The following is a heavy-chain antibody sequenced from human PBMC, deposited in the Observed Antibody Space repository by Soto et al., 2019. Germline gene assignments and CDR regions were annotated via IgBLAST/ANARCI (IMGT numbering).Heavy chain of an antibody. CDR3: ARERYDYVWGSYRYGYYYYGMDV. D-gene: IGHD3-16*02. Sequence: ASVKVSCKASGYTFTGYYMHWVRQAPGQGLEWMGWINPNSGGTNYAQKFQGWVTMTRDTSISTAYMELSRLRSDDTAVYYCARERYDYVWGSYRYGYYYYGMDVWGQGTTVPVSS. V-gene: IGHV1-2*04. CDR2: INPNSGGT. J-gene: IGHJ6*02. CDR1: GYTFTGYY.